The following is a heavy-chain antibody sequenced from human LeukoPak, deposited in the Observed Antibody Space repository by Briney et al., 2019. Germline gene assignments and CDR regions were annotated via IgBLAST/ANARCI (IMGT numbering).Heavy chain of an antibody. CDR3: AMRYDFDI. Sequence: AGGSLRLSCAASGFTFSSHWMHWVRQAPGKGLVWVSRISSDGTNTNYADSVKGRFTISRDDSKNTVYLQMNGLRAEDTAVYYCAMRYDFDIWGQGTMVTVSS. CDR1: GFTFSSHW. V-gene: IGHV3-74*01. D-gene: IGHD5-24*01. CDR2: ISSDGTNT. J-gene: IGHJ3*02.